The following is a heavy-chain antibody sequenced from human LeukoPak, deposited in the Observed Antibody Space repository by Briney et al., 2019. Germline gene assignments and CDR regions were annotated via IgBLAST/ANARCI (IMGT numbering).Heavy chain of an antibody. CDR2: ISWNSGSI. J-gene: IGHJ6*03. Sequence: GRSLRLSCAASGFTFDDYAMHWVRQAPGKGLEWVSGISWNSGSIGYADSVKGRFTISRDNAKNSLYLQMNSLRAEDMALYYCAKDARTSLSYMDVWGKGTTVTVSS. D-gene: IGHD6-6*01. CDR3: AKDARTSLSYMDV. V-gene: IGHV3-9*03. CDR1: GFTFDDYA.